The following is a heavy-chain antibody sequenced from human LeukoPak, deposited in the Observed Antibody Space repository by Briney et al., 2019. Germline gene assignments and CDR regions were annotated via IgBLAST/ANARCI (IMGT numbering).Heavy chain of an antibody. CDR1: GFTFSRYA. J-gene: IGHJ4*02. V-gene: IGHV3-23*01. CDR2: ISGSGDST. Sequence: GGSLRLSCSDSGFTFSRYAMSWVRQAPGKGLEWVSAISGSGDSTYYADSVKGRFTISRDNSKNTLYLQMNSLRAEDTAVYYCARDLTDYGDYDDAFDYWGQGTLVTVSS. CDR3: ARDLTDYGDYDDAFDY. D-gene: IGHD4-17*01.